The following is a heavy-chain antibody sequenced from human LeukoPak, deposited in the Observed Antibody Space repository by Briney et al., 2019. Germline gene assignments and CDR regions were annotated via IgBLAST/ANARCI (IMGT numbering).Heavy chain of an antibody. D-gene: IGHD5-18*01. CDR2: INHSGST. CDR1: GGSISNNY. V-gene: IGHV4-34*01. Sequence: PSETLSLTCTVSGGSISNNYWSWIRQPPGKGLEWIGEINHSGSTNYNPSLKSRGIISLDTSTNQFSLKQISRTAADTPVYYFSGHRFGYSYGWLVNWFDTCGQGTLVTVSS. J-gene: IGHJ5*02. CDR3: SGHRFGYSYGWLVNWFDT.